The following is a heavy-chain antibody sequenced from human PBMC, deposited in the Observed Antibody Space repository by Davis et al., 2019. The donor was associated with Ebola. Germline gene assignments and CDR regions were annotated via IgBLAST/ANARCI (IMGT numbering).Heavy chain of an antibody. Sequence: GESLKISCAASGFTFSSYWMSWVRQAPGKGLEWVAVISYDGSNKYYADSVRGRFTISRDNAKNSLYLQMNSLRAEDTAVYYCARDRREMATIDAFDYWGQGTLVTVSS. CDR1: GFTFSSYW. CDR2: ISYDGSNK. J-gene: IGHJ4*02. D-gene: IGHD5-24*01. V-gene: IGHV3-30*03. CDR3: ARDRREMATIDAFDY.